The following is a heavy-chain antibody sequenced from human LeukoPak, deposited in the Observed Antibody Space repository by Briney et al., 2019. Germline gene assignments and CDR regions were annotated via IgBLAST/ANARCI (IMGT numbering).Heavy chain of an antibody. D-gene: IGHD3-22*01. V-gene: IGHV4-4*09. CDR1: GGSIGIYY. CDR3: ARVVAYDSSGYYQPPNAFDI. Sequence: SETQSLTCNVSGGSIGIYYWSWIRRPPGKGLEWIGYVYFDGSTKYSPSLKSRVSISVDTSKNQFSLRLNSVTAADTAVYYCARVVAYDSSGYYQPPNAFDIWGQGTMVTVSS. CDR2: VYFDGST. J-gene: IGHJ3*02.